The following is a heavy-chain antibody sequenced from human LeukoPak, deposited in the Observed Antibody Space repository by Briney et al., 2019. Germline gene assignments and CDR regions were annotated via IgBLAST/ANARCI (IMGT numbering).Heavy chain of an antibody. D-gene: IGHD3-10*01. CDR3: AGGSGSYSFC. Sequence: PSETLSLTCAVYGGSFSGYYWSWIRQPPGKGLEWIGEINHSGSTNYNPSLKSRVTISVDTSKNQFSLKLSSATAADTAVYYCAGGSGSYSFCWGQGTLVTVSS. V-gene: IGHV4-34*01. CDR2: INHSGST. CDR1: GGSFSGYY. J-gene: IGHJ4*02.